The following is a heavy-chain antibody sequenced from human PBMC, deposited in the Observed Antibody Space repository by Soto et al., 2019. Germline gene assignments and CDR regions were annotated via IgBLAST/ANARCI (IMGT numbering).Heavy chain of an antibody. V-gene: IGHV1-18*01. CDR3: ASDHPATRFGWYYYYCMDV. D-gene: IGHD3-10*01. Sequence: QVQLVQSGAEVKKPGASVKVSCKASGYTFTSYGISWVRQAPGQGLEWMGWISAYNGNTNYAQKLQGRVTMTTDTYTSTDYMELRRLRSEDTAVYYSASDHPATRFGWYYYYCMDVLCQGTTVTVSS. J-gene: IGHJ6*02. CDR1: GYTFTSYG. CDR2: ISAYNGNT.